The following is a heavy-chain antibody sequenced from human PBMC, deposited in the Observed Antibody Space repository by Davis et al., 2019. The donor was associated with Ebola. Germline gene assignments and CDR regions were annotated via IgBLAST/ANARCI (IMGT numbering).Heavy chain of an antibody. V-gene: IGHV3-48*01. J-gene: IGHJ4*02. CDR2: ISSSSSTI. CDR3: ARAGWDIVVVPAAHHTFDY. CDR1: GFTVSSNY. D-gene: IGHD2-2*01. Sequence: GGSLRLSCAASGFTVSSNYMNWVRQAPGKGLEWVSYISSSSSTIYYADSVKGRFTISRDNAKNSLYLQMNSLRAEDTAVYYCARAGWDIVVVPAAHHTFDYWGQGTLVTVSS.